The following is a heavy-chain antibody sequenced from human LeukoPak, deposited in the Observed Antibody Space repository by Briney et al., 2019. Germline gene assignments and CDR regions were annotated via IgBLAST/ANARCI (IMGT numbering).Heavy chain of an antibody. CDR2: ISCDGSNK. Sequence: GGSLRLSCAASGFTFSSYAMHWVRQAPGKGLEWVALISCDGSNKYYADSVKGRFTISRDNSKSTLYLQMSSLRAEDTAVYYCARVADPTFGTMILVDHFDYWGQGTLVTVSS. J-gene: IGHJ4*02. V-gene: IGHV3-30*04. CDR1: GFTFSSYA. CDR3: ARVADPTFGTMILVDHFDY. D-gene: IGHD3-22*01.